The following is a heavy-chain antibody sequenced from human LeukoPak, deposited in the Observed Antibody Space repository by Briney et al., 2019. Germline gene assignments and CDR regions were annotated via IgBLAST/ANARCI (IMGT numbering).Heavy chain of an antibody. D-gene: IGHD3-22*01. V-gene: IGHV1-8*01. CDR2: MNPNSGNT. Sequence: ASVKVSCKASGSTFTSYDINWVRQATGQGLEWMGWMNPNSGNTGYAQKFQGRVTMTRNTSISTAYMELSSLRSEDTAVYYCARSDETYYYDSSGYYALDWGQGTLVTVSS. CDR1: GSTFTSYD. CDR3: ARSDETYYYDSSGYYALD. J-gene: IGHJ4*02.